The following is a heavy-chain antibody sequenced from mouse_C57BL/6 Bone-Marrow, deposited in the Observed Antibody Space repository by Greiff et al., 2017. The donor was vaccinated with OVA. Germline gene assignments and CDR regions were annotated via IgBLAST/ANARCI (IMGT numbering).Heavy chain of an antibody. CDR2: INPNYGTT. V-gene: IGHV1-39*01. Sequence: EVQGVESGPELVKPGASVKISCKASGYSFTDYNMNWVKQSNGKSLEWIGVINPNYGTTSYNQKFKGKATLTVDQSSSTAYMQLNSLTSEDSAVYYCAREGVLYDYDWYFDVWGTGTTVTVSS. CDR3: AREGVLYDYDWYFDV. CDR1: GYSFTDYN. J-gene: IGHJ1*03. D-gene: IGHD2-4*01.